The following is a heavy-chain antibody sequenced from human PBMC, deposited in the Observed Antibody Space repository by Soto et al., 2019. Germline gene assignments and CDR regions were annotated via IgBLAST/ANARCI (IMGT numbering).Heavy chain of an antibody. CDR3: ARTSAAGKYYYGMEV. CDR1: GYTFNNYW. CDR2: IYPGDSDT. D-gene: IGHD6-13*01. J-gene: IGHJ6*02. V-gene: IGHV5-51*01. Sequence: PGESLKISCHGFGYTFNNYWIGWVRQMPGKGLEWMGIIYPGDSDTRYSPSFQGQVTISADKSISTAYLQWSSLKASDTAMYYCARTSAAGKYYYGMEVWGQGTTVTVSS.